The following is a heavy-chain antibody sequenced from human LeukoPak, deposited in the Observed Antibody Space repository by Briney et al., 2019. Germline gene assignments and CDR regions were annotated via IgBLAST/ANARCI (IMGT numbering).Heavy chain of an antibody. CDR1: GYTFTSYG. Sequence: ASVKVSCKASGYTFTSYGISWVRQAPGQRLEWMGWINAGNGNTKYSQKFQGRVTITRDTSASTAYMELSSLRSEDTAVYYCARLPAIAAAGFPFDYWGQGTLVTVSS. D-gene: IGHD6-13*01. V-gene: IGHV1-3*01. J-gene: IGHJ4*02. CDR3: ARLPAIAAAGFPFDY. CDR2: INAGNGNT.